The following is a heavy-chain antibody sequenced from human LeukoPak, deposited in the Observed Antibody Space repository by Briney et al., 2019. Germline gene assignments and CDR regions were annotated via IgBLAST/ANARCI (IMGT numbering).Heavy chain of an antibody. Sequence: PSETLSLTCAVYAGSFSGYYWSLIRQPPGKGLEWIGEINHSGSTNYNPSLKSRVTISVDTSKDQFSLKLSSVTAADTAVYYCARGGLGYCSGGSCYGIRYYYGMDVWGQGTTVTVSS. CDR1: AGSFSGYY. CDR2: INHSGST. V-gene: IGHV4-34*01. J-gene: IGHJ6*02. D-gene: IGHD2-15*01. CDR3: ARGGLGYCSGGSCYGIRYYYGMDV.